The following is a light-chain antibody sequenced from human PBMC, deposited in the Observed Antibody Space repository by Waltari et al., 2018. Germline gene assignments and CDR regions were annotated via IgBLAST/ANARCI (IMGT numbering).Light chain of an antibody. CDR2: DVD. CDR1: SSDIGANDY. CDR3: SSYTRSSRLV. J-gene: IGLJ2*01. V-gene: IGLV2-14*03. Sequence: QSALTQPASVPGSPGQSITISCTGTSSDIGANDYVSWYQQHPGKAPQLIIFDVDKRPSGISIRFSASKSDNTASLTISGLQAEDEADYYCSSYTRSSRLVFGGGTKLVVL.